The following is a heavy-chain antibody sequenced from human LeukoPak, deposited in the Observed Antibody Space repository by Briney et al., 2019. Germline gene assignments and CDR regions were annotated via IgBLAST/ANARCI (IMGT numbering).Heavy chain of an antibody. D-gene: IGHD5-18*01. V-gene: IGHV4-34*01. Sequence: SETLSLTCAVYGGSFSGYYWSWIRQPPGKGLEWIGEINHSGSTNYNPSLKSRVTISVDTSKNQFSLKLSSVTAADTAVYYCARHRLAGGPQLWLPPPFDYWGQGTLVTVSS. CDR1: GGSFSGYY. CDR3: ARHRLAGGPQLWLPPPFDY. J-gene: IGHJ4*02. CDR2: INHSGST.